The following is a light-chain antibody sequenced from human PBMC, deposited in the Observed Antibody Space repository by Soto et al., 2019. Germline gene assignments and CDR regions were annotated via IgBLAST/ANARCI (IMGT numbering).Light chain of an antibody. V-gene: IGKV1-5*03. CDR2: KAS. J-gene: IGKJ4*01. CDR3: QQYDNLPLT. CDR1: QTISSW. Sequence: DIPMTQSPSTLSGSVGDRVTIPCRASQTISSWLAWYQQKPGKAPKLLIYKASTLKSGVPSRFSGSGSGTDFTFTISSLQPEDIATYYCQQYDNLPLTFGGGTKVDIK.